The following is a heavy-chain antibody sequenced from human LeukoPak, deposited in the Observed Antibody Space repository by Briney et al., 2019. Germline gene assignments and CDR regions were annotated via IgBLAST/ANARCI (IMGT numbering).Heavy chain of an antibody. CDR2: TSSSDAGT. CDR3: AKAPVTSCRGAYCYPFDS. J-gene: IGHJ4*02. CDR1: GFTFSSYA. D-gene: IGHD2-21*01. Sequence: GGSLRLSCAASGFTFSSYAMNWVRQAPGKGLEWVAATSSSDAGTYHADSVRGRFTISRDNSKNTLYLQMNSLRAEDAAVYFCAKAPVTSCRGAYCYPFDSWGQGTLVTVSS. V-gene: IGHV3-23*01.